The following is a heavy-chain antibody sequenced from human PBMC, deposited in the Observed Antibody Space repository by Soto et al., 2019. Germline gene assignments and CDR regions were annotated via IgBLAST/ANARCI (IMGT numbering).Heavy chain of an antibody. CDR3: ASSSPPTGNPGYYYYYMDV. D-gene: IGHD3-22*01. CDR2: TYYRSKWYN. CDR1: GDSVSSNSAA. V-gene: IGHV6-1*01. J-gene: IGHJ6*03. Sequence: PSQTLSLTCAISGDSVSSNSAAWNWIRQSPSRGLEWLGRTYYRSKWYNDYAVSVKSRITIDPDTSKNQFSLQLNSVTPEDTAVYYCASSSPPTGNPGYYYYYMDVWGEGTTVTVSS.